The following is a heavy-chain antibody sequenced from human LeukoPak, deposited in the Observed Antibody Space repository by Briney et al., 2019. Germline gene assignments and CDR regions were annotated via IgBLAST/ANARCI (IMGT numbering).Heavy chain of an antibody. V-gene: IGHV3-30*04. CDR1: GFTFSTYA. CDR2: ISYDGSSK. J-gene: IGHJ3*02. D-gene: IGHD5-18*01. CDR3: ARARSSYGYGDAFDI. Sequence: GGSLRLSCAASGFTFSTYAMHWVRQAPGKGLEWVAVISYDGSSKYYADSVKGRFTVSRDNSRNTLYLQMNSLRAEDTAVYYCARARSSYGYGDAFDIWGQGTMVTVSS.